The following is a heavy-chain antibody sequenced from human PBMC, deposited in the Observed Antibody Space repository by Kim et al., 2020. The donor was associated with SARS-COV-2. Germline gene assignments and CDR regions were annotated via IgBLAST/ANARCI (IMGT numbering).Heavy chain of an antibody. CDR2: IWYDGSNK. V-gene: IGHV3-33*01. CDR3: ARAYSSRRYGMDV. J-gene: IGHJ6*02. D-gene: IGHD6-13*01. CDR1: GFTFSSYG. Sequence: GGSLRLSCAASGFTFSSYGMHWVRQAPGKGLEWVAVIWYDGSNKYYADSVKGRFTISRDNSKNTLYLQMNSLRAEDTAVYYCARAYSSRRYGMDVWGQGTTVTVSS.